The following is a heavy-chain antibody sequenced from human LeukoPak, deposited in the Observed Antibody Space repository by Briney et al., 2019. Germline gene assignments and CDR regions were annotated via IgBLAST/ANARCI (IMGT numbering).Heavy chain of an antibody. D-gene: IGHD2-2*01. CDR2: IYYSGST. CDR3: AGGYCSSTSCYPPALDYYYYYMDV. CDR1: GGSISSSSYY. V-gene: IGHV4-39*01. Sequence: DPSETLSLTCTVSGGSISSSSYYWGWIRQPQGKGLERIGSIYYSGSTYYNPSLKSRVTISVDTSKNQFSLKLSSVTAADTAVYYCAGGYCSSTSCYPPALDYYYYYMDVWGKGTTVTVSS. J-gene: IGHJ6*03.